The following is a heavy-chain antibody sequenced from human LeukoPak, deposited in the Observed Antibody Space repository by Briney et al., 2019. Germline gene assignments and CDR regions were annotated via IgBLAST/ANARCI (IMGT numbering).Heavy chain of an antibody. CDR1: GFTFSHHG. J-gene: IGHJ4*02. V-gene: IGHV3-23*01. CDR2: IRTDGVTT. Sequence: GGSLRLSCAASGFTFSHHGMNWVRQAPGKGLEWVSGIRTDGVTTYYADSVKGRFIIPRDNSKNTVYLQMNSLSAEDAAVYYCVKDDGWVQYANWGQGTLVTVSS. CDR3: VKDDGWVQYAN. D-gene: IGHD5-24*01.